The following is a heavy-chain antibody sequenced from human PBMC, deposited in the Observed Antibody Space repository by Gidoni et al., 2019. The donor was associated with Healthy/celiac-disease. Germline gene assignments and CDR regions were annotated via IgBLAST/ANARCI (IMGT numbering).Heavy chain of an antibody. CDR1: GGSISSSSYY. CDR3: ARHSVVPAAKRAFDY. Sequence: QLQLQESGPGLVKPSETLSLTCTVSGGSISSSSYYWGWIRQPPGKGLEWIGSIYYSGSTYYNPSLKSRVTISVDTSKNQFSLKLSSVTAADTAVYYCARHSVVPAAKRAFDYWGQGTLVTVSS. V-gene: IGHV4-39*01. J-gene: IGHJ4*02. CDR2: IYYSGST. D-gene: IGHD2-2*01.